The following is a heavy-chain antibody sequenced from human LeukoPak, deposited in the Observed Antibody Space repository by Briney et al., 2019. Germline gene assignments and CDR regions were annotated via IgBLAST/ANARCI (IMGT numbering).Heavy chain of an antibody. Sequence: SETLSLTCTGSGGSISSYYWSWIRQPPGKGLEWIGYIYYSGSTNYNPSLKSRVTISVDTSKNQFSLKLSSVTAADTAVYYCARVAAYYYYYMDVWGKGTTVTVSS. J-gene: IGHJ6*03. CDR3: ARVAAYYYYYMDV. D-gene: IGHD6-13*01. CDR1: GGSISSYY. V-gene: IGHV4-59*01. CDR2: IYYSGST.